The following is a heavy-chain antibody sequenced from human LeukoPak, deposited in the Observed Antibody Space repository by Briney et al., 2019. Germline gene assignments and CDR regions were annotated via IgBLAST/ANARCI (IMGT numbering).Heavy chain of an antibody. CDR3: ASPSGYYYVAEYFQH. J-gene: IGHJ1*01. V-gene: IGHV3-21*01. Sequence: KPGGSLRLSCAASGFTFSSYSMNWVRQAPGKGLEWVSSISSSSSYIYYADSVKGRFTISRDNAKNSLYLQMNSLRAEDTAVYYCASPSGYYYVAEYFQHWGQGTLVTVSS. D-gene: IGHD3-22*01. CDR1: GFTFSSYS. CDR2: ISSSSSYI.